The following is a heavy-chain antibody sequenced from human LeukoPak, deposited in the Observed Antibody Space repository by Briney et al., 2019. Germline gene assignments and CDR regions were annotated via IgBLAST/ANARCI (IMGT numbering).Heavy chain of an antibody. D-gene: IGHD3-22*01. V-gene: IGHV4-59*01. CDR2: IYYSGST. CDR3: ARGKSITMIVVD. Sequence: SETLSLTCTVSGGSISSYYWSWIRQPPGKGLEWIGYIYYSGSTNYNPSLKSRVTISVDTSKNQFSLKLSSVTAADTAVYHCARGKSITMIVVDWGQGTLVTVSS. CDR1: GGSISSYY. J-gene: IGHJ4*02.